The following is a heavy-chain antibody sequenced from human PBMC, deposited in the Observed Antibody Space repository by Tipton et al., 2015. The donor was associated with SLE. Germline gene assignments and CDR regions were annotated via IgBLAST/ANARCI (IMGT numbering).Heavy chain of an antibody. V-gene: IGHV4-4*02. J-gene: IGHJ4*02. D-gene: IGHD3-22*01. CDR2: IYHGGNT. CDR3: AREGDYDSSGSYYFDY. Sequence: TLSLTCAVSGGSISGRDWWTWVRQPPGKGLEWIGQIYHGGNTNYNPSLQGRVTTSVDTSKNQFSLKLSSVTAADTAVYYCAREGDYDSSGSYYFDYWGQGTLVTVSS. CDR1: GGSISGRDW.